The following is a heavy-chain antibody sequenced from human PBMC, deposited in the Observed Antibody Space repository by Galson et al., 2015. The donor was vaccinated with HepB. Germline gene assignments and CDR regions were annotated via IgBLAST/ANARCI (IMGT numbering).Heavy chain of an antibody. D-gene: IGHD3-22*01. CDR3: SRDGDYYDSSGDYLGNWFDP. CDR2: ISAYNGNT. V-gene: IGHV1-18*04. J-gene: IGHJ5*02. CDR1: GYTFTSYG. Sequence: QSGAEVKKPGASVKVSCKASGYTFTSYGISWVRQAPGQGLEWMGWISAYNGNTNYAQKLQGRVTMTTDTSTSTAYMDLRSLRSDDTAVYYWSRDGDYYDSSGDYLGNWFDPWGQGTLVTVSS.